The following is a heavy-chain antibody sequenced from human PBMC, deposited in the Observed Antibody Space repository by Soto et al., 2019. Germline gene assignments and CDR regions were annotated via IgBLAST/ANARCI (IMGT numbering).Heavy chain of an antibody. Sequence: PSETLCLTCTVSGGSIISYYWSWIRQPPGKGLEWIGYIYYSGSTNYNPSLKSRVTISVDTSKNQFSLKLTSVTAADTAVYYCARDNGYSYGYNIDHWGQGTLVSVSS. CDR1: GGSIISYY. CDR2: IYYSGST. CDR3: ARDNGYSYGYNIDH. D-gene: IGHD5-18*01. J-gene: IGHJ4*02. V-gene: IGHV4-59*01.